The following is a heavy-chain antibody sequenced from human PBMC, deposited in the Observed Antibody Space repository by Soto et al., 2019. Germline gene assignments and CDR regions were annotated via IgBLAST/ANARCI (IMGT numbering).Heavy chain of an antibody. CDR3: ARICGGGDLYWFDA. Sequence: SGPTLVNPTQTLTLTCTFSGFSLSTSGMRVSWIRQPPGKALEWLARIDWDDDKFYSTSLKTRITISKDTSKNQVVLTMTNMDPVDTATYYCARICGGGDLYWFDAWGQGTLVTVSS. V-gene: IGHV2-70*04. D-gene: IGHD3-10*01. CDR1: GFSLSTSGMR. CDR2: IDWDDDK. J-gene: IGHJ5*02.